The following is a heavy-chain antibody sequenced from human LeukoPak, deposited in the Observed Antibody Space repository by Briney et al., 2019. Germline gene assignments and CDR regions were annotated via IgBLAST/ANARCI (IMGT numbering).Heavy chain of an antibody. Sequence: GGALTLSCAACGFTFSDHYMDWVLQAPAKGLAGVGRPRNKANSYTTEYAPSVKGRFTISRDDSKNSLYLQMNSLKTEDTAVYYCASLVFWGQGTMVTVSS. CDR1: GFTFSDHY. V-gene: IGHV3-72*01. D-gene: IGHD6-6*01. CDR2: PRNKANSYTT. CDR3: ASLVF. J-gene: IGHJ3*01.